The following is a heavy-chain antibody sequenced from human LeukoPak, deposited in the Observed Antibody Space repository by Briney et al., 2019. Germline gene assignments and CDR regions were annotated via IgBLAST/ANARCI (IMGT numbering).Heavy chain of an antibody. V-gene: IGHV5-10-1*01. CDR1: GYSFTSYW. CDR2: IDPSDSYT. J-gene: IGHJ4*02. Sequence: GESLKISCKGSGYSFTSYWISWVRQMPGKSLEWMGRIDPSDSYTNYSPSFQGHVTISADKSISTAYLQWSSLKASDTAMYYCASHGAGGTVTTEDYWGQGTLVTVSS. CDR3: ASHGAGGTVTTEDY. D-gene: IGHD4-17*01.